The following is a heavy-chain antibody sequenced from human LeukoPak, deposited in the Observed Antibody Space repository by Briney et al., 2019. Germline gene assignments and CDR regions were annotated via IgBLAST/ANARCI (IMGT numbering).Heavy chain of an antibody. CDR3: ARIFDI. J-gene: IGHJ4*02. CDR1: GASFRSGGQY. CDR2: IFYNGKT. Sequence: SETLFLTCTISGASFRSGGQYWGWIRQTPGKGLEWIGDIFYNGKTNYNPALKSRVTISLDTSRSQFSLRMSSVTAADTGVYYCARIFDIWGRGTLVTVSS. V-gene: IGHV4-61*08.